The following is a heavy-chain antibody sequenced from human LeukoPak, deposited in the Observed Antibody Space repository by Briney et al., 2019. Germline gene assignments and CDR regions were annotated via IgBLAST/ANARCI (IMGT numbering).Heavy chain of an antibody. CDR2: IYYSGST. CDR3: ARLSSGWYGHAFDI. D-gene: IGHD6-19*01. CDR1: GGSISSYY. J-gene: IGHJ3*02. V-gene: IGHV4-59*01. Sequence: ASETLSLTCTVSGGSISSYYWSWIRQPPGKGLEWIGYIYYSGSTNYNPSLKSRVTISLDTSKNQFSLKLSSVTAADTAVYYCARLSSGWYGHAFDIWGQGTMVTVSS.